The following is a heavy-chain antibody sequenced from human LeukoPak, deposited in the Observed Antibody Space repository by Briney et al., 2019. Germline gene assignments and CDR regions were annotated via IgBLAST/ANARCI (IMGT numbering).Heavy chain of an antibody. J-gene: IGHJ4*02. CDR3: AGTGQWLAFDY. D-gene: IGHD6-19*01. CDR2: INYGGST. Sequence: NPSETLSLTCTVSGGSISSYYWSWIRQPPGKGLEWNAYINYGGSTNYNPSLKSRVTISVDTSKNQFSLKLTSVTASDTAVYYCAGTGQWLAFDYWGQGTLVTVSS. CDR1: GGSISSYY. V-gene: IGHV4-59*08.